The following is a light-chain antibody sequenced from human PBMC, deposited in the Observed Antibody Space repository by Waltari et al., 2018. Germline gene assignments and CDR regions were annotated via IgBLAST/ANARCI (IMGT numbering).Light chain of an antibody. CDR1: QSVRSNY. CDR2: GAS. Sequence: IVLTQSPGTLSLSPRESATLSCRASQSVRSNYLAWYQPTPGQAPRLLIYGASSRATGIPDRFSGSGSGTDVTLTISRLEPEDFAVFYCQQYGTSPYTFGQGTKLDIK. J-gene: IGKJ2*01. V-gene: IGKV3-20*01. CDR3: QQYGTSPYT.